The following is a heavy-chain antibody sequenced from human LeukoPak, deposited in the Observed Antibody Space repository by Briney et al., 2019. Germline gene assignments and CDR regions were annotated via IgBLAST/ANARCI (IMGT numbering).Heavy chain of an antibody. V-gene: IGHV1-69*13. Sequence: LVKVSCKTSGYTFTSYAISWVRQAPGQGLEWMGGIIPIFGTANYAQKFQGRVTITADESTSTAYMELSSLRSEDTAVYYCARESRYDFWSGYYLDYWGQGTLVTVSS. J-gene: IGHJ4*02. CDR3: ARESRYDFWSGYYLDY. CDR2: IIPIFGTA. D-gene: IGHD3-3*01. CDR1: GYTFTSYA.